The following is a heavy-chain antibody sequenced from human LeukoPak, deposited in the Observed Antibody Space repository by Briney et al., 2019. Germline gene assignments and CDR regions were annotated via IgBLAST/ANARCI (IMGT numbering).Heavy chain of an antibody. V-gene: IGHV3-23*01. CDR2: ISGSGYTK. CDR3: AKDYGGNSAAFDI. J-gene: IGHJ3*02. Sequence: PGGSLRLSCAASGFTFSSYAMSWVRQAPGKGLEWVSAISGSGYTKYYADSVKGRFTISRDNSKNTLYLQMNSLRAEDTAVYYCAKDYGGNSAAFDIWGQGTMVTVSS. CDR1: GFTFSSYA. D-gene: IGHD4-23*01.